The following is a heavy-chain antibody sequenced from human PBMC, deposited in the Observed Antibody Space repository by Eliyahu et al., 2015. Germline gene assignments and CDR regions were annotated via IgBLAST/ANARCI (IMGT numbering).Heavy chain of an antibody. CDR3: ATYSVYSSHFDC. J-gene: IGHJ4*02. D-gene: IGHD5/OR15-5a*01. CDR1: GGSITSGGYY. V-gene: IGHV4-31*03. CDR2: IHYHGST. Sequence: QVQLQESGPGLVKPSQTLSLTCNVSGGSITSGGYYWRWIRQHPGKGLEWIGYIHYHGSTYYNPSLKSRVAISPDTSKNQFSLKLTSVTAADTAVYYCATYSVYSSHFDCWGQGILVTVSS.